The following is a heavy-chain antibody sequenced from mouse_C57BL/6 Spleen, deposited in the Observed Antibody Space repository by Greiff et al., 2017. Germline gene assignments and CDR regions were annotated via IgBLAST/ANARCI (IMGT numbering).Heavy chain of an antibody. Sequence: QVQLKQSGAELVRPGASVTLSCKASGYTFTDYEMHWVKQTPVHGLEWIGAIDPETGGTAYNQKFKGKAILTADKSSSTAYMELRSLTSEDSAVYYCTRTGNYYGSSYNFDYWGQGTTLTVSS. CDR1: GYTFTDYE. CDR3: TRTGNYYGSSYNFDY. CDR2: IDPETGGT. J-gene: IGHJ2*01. D-gene: IGHD1-1*01. V-gene: IGHV1-15*01.